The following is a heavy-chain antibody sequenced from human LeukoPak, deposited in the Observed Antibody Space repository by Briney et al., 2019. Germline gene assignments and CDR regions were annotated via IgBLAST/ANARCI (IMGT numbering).Heavy chain of an antibody. CDR2: ISGSGGST. J-gene: IGHJ4*02. V-gene: IGHV3-23*01. CDR3: AKAPWRDIVLMVYAI. Sequence: GGSLRLSCAASGFTFSSYAMSWVRQAPGKGLEWVSAISGSGGSTYYADSVKGRFTISRDNSKNTLYLQVNSLRAEDTAVYYCAKAPWRDIVLMVYAIWGQGTLVTVSS. CDR1: GFTFSSYA. D-gene: IGHD2-8*01.